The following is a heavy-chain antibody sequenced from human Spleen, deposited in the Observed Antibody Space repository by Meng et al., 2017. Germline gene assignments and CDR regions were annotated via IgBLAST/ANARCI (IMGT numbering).Heavy chain of an antibody. CDR3: ARGGGGGYTYGLAY. V-gene: IGHV4-61*01. CDR1: GSSVSSGSNY. D-gene: IGHD5-18*01. Sequence: QLRRQESGPGLVRPSETLSLTCSVAGSSVSSGSNYWTWIRQPPGKGLEWIGYVYYNGHTSYKPSLKSRVTISMDTSKRQFSLKLTSVTAADAAVYYCARGGGGGYTYGLAYWGQGILVTVSS. CDR2: VYYNGHT. J-gene: IGHJ4*02.